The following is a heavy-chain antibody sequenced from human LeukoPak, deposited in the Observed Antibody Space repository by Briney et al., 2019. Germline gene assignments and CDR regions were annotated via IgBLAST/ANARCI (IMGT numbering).Heavy chain of an antibody. D-gene: IGHD2-15*01. Sequence: PGGSPRPSCAAAGFTFNKHRLHWVRQAPGKGLGLVAFILYDGSEKYYANSVKGRFIISRDNSENTLYLQLNSLRPEDTAVYYCAKGSYYCSDSCPQYYYYMDVWGKGTTVIVSS. CDR1: GFTFNKHR. CDR3: AKGSYYCSDSCPQYYYYMDV. J-gene: IGHJ6*03. V-gene: IGHV3-30*02. CDR2: ILYDGSEK.